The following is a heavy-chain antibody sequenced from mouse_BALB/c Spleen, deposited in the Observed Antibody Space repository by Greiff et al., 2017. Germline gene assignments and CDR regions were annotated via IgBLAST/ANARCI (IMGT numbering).Heavy chain of an antibody. CDR1: GFTFSSFG. J-gene: IGHJ4*01. CDR3: ARSGGNYPYYYAMDY. CDR2: ISSGSSTI. V-gene: IGHV5-17*02. Sequence: EVKLVESGGGLVQPGGSRKLSCAASGFTFSSFGMHWVRQAPEKGLEWFAYISSGSSTIYYADTVKGRFTISRDNPKNTLFLQMTSLRSEDTAMYYCARSGGNYPYYYAMDYWGQGTSDTVSS. D-gene: IGHD2-1*01.